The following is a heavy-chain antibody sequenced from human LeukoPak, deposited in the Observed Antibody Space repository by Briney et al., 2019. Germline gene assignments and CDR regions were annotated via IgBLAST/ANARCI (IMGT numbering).Heavy chain of an antibody. CDR3: ARYAEYAVSTPCY. V-gene: IGHV3-30-3*01. D-gene: IGHD2-8*01. CDR1: GFTFSNYP. Sequence: GGSLRLSCAASGFTFSNYPMHWVRQAAGKGLEWVAVVSNDGNNKYYAASVWGRFTISRDNSENTLYLQMNSLRAEDTAVYYCARYAEYAVSTPCYWGQGTLVTVSA. J-gene: IGHJ4*02. CDR2: VSNDGNNK.